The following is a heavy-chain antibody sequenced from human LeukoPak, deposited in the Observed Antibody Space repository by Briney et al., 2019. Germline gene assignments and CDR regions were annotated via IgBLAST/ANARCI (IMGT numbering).Heavy chain of an antibody. CDR3: ATYNDYGDYSGK. D-gene: IGHD4-17*01. CDR1: GYTLTELS. V-gene: IGHV1-24*01. Sequence: ASVKVSCKVSGYTLTELSMHWVRQAPGKGLEWMGGFDPEDGETIYAQKFQGRVTMTGDTSTDTAYMELSSLRSEDTAVYYCATYNDYGDYSGKWGQGTLVTVSS. CDR2: FDPEDGET. J-gene: IGHJ4*02.